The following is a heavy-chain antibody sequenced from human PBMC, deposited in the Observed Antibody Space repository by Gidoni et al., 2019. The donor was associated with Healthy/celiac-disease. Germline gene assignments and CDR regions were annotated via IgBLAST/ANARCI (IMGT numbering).Heavy chain of an antibody. CDR3: AKTVTGTNYYYYYGMDV. J-gene: IGHJ6*02. V-gene: IGHV3-23*04. CDR1: RFTFSSYA. Sequence: EVQLVESGGGLVQPGGSLRLSCAASRFTFSSYAMSWVRQAPGKGLEWVSAISGSGGSTYYADSVKGRFTISRDNSKNTLYLQMNSLRAEDTAVYYCAKTVTGTNYYYYYGMDVWGQGTTVTVSS. CDR2: ISGSGGST. D-gene: IGHD1-7*01.